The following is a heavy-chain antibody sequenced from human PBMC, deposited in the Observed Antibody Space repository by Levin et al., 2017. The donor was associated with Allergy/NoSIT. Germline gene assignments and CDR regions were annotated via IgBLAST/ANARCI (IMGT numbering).Heavy chain of an antibody. V-gene: IGHV4-34*01. CDR3: ADGYSSSWYRY. J-gene: IGHJ4*02. D-gene: IGHD6-13*01. CDR2: INHSGST. Sequence: SETLSLTCAVYGGSFSGYYWSWIRQPPGKGLEWIGEINHSGSTNYNPSLKSRVTISVDTSKNQFSLKLSSVTAADTAVYYCADGYSSSWYRYWGQGTLVTVSS. CDR1: GGSFSGYY.